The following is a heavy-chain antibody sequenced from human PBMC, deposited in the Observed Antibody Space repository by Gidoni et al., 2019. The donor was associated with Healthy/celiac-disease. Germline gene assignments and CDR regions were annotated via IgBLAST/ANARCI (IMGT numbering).Heavy chain of an antibody. CDR2: ISGSGGST. CDR3: AKLPPKDPSSSWYSSSV. CDR1: GFPFSSYA. D-gene: IGHD6-13*01. V-gene: IGHV3-23*04. Sequence: EVQLVESGGGLVQPGGSLRLSCAASGFPFSSYAMSWVRQAPGKGLEWVSAISGSGGSTYYADSVKGRFTISRDNSKNTLYLQMNSLRAEDTAVYYCAKLPPKDPSSSWYSSSVWGQGTMVTVSS. J-gene: IGHJ3*01.